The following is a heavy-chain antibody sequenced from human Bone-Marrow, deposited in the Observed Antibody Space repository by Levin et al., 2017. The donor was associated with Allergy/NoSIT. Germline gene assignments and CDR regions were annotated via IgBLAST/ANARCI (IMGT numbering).Heavy chain of an antibody. Sequence: LSLTCVASGIPFRNHAMTWARQAPGKGLEWVSVIEGSGGNPHYADSVKGRFTISRDNSKNTLYLQMNSLRVEDTAVYFCVSDPNGVEACWGQGTLVTVSS. J-gene: IGHJ1*01. D-gene: IGHD2-21*01. V-gene: IGHV3-23*01. CDR3: VSDPNGVEAC. CDR1: GIPFRNHA. CDR2: IEGSGGNP.